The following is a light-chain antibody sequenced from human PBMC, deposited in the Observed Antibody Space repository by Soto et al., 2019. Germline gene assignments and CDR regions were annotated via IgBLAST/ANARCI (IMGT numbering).Light chain of an antibody. Sequence: TPSPATLSVSPGERVSLSFRASQSVDINLAWYQQKPGLAPRLLIYDASSRATGIPDRFSGSGSETDFTLTISRLEPEDFAVYYCQHYGSSPTFGQGAKVDIK. CDR2: DAS. V-gene: IGKV3D-20*01. J-gene: IGKJ1*01. CDR1: QSVDIN. CDR3: QHYGSSPT.